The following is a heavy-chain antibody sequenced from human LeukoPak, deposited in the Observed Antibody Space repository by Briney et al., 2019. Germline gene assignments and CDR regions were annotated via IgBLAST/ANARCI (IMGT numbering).Heavy chain of an antibody. CDR1: SGSISSSNW. CDR3: ARAYLDIVVVPAAMLVG. D-gene: IGHD2-2*01. V-gene: IGHV4-4*02. Sequence: SGTLSLICAVDSGSISSSNWWSWVRRPPGKGLEWIGEIYHSGSTNYNPSLKSRVTISVDKSKNQFSLKLSSVTAADTAVYYCARAYLDIVVVPAAMLVGWGQGTLVTVSS. CDR2: IYHSGST. J-gene: IGHJ4*02.